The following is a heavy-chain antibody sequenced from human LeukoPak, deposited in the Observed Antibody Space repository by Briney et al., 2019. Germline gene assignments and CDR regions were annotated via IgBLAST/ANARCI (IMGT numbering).Heavy chain of an antibody. V-gene: IGHV4-59*01. Sequence: SETLSLTCTVSGDSISSYYWSWIRQPPGKGLEWIGYIYYSGNTNYNPSLKSRVTISVDTSKNQFSLKLSSVTAADTAVYYCARGIIVGATWGENDNWFDPWGQGALVTVSS. CDR3: ARGIIVGATWGENDNWFDP. D-gene: IGHD1-26*01. J-gene: IGHJ5*02. CDR1: GDSISSYY. CDR2: IYYSGNT.